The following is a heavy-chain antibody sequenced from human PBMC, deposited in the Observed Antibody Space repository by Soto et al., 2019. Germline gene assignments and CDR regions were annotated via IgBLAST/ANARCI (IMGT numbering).Heavy chain of an antibody. CDR3: ARGGYDY. Sequence: VQLVESGGGLVQPGGSLRLSCAASGFTFSSYAMHWVRQAPGKGLEYVSAISSNGGSTYYANSVKGRFTISRDNSKNTLYLQMGSLRAEDMAVYYCARGGYDYWGQGTLVTVSS. CDR1: GFTFSSYA. CDR2: ISSNGGST. D-gene: IGHD6-13*01. V-gene: IGHV3-64*01. J-gene: IGHJ4*02.